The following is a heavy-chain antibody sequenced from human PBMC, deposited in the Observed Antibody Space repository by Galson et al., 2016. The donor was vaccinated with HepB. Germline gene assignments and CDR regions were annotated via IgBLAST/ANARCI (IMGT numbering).Heavy chain of an antibody. CDR3: ARSVDQGAHFDY. V-gene: IGHV4-61*01. CDR2: MYYTGNS. CDR1: GGSVSSGTYY. Sequence: EPLSLTCTVSGGSVSSGTYYWSWIRQPPGEGLEWIGHMYYTGNSNYNPSLESRATISVDSSTNQFSLNLTSVTAADTAVYYCARSVDQGAHFDYWGQGTLVTVSS. D-gene: IGHD5-12*01. J-gene: IGHJ4*02.